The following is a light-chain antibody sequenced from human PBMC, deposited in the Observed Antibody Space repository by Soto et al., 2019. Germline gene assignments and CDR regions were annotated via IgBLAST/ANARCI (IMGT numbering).Light chain of an antibody. CDR2: EVS. Sequence: QSALTQPASVSGSPGQSITISCTGTSSDVGGYNYVSWYQQHPGKAPKLMIYEVSNRPSGVSNRFSGSKSGNTASLTISGLQAEDESDYYCSSYTSSSTLGVFGTGTTLTVL. CDR1: SSDVGGYNY. V-gene: IGLV2-14*01. CDR3: SSYTSSSTLGV. J-gene: IGLJ1*01.